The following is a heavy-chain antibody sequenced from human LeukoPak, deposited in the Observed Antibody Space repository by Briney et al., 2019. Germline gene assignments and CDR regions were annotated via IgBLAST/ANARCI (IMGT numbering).Heavy chain of an antibody. V-gene: IGHV3-23*01. CDR1: GFTFNNYA. CDR3: ARDSATGNFDS. D-gene: IGHD3-10*01. CDR2: ISSGGST. Sequence: GGSLRLSCAAAGFTFNNYAMSWVRQAPGKGLKWVSGISSGGSTYYADSVKGRFTISRDNAKNTLYLQMNSLRAEDTAMYYCARDSATGNFDSWGQGTLVTVSS. J-gene: IGHJ4*02.